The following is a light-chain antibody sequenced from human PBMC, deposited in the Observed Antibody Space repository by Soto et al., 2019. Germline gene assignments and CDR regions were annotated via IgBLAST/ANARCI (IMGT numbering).Light chain of an antibody. CDR1: TSDIGGYTY. Sequence: QSVQTQPASVSGAPGQSITISCTGSTSDIGGYTYVSWYQQHPGKAPKLLIYDVRYRPSGISDRCSGSKSGNTASLTISGLQPEDEADYYGRSYGASSALFGGGTKLTVL. V-gene: IGLV2-14*03. CDR3: RSYGASSAL. CDR2: DVR. J-gene: IGLJ2*01.